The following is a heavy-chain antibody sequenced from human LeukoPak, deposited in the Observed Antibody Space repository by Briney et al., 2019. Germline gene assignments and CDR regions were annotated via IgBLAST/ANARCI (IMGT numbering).Heavy chain of an antibody. CDR1: GFTFSGSA. CDR3: AKDRSGYTYGPEYYYYMDV. J-gene: IGHJ6*03. V-gene: IGHV3-73*01. D-gene: IGHD5-18*01. Sequence: GGSLRLSCAAYGFTFSGSAMHWVRQASGRGLEWVGRIRSKTHTYATAYAASVKGRFTISRDDSKNTAYLLMNSLETEDTAVYYCAKDRSGYTYGPEYYYYMDVWGKGTTVTISS. CDR2: IRSKTHTYAT.